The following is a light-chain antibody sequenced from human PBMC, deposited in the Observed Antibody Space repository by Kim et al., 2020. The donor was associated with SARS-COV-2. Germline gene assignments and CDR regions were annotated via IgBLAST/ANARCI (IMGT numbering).Light chain of an antibody. V-gene: IGLV2-14*03. J-gene: IGLJ1*01. Sequence: GQSITLSCTGTSSDVGGYDYVSWYLQHPGKAPKLMIYDVSNRPSGVSNRFSGSKSGSTASLTISGLQAEDEADYYCSSYTSSSTRIFGTGTKVTVL. CDR2: DVS. CDR3: SSYTSSSTRI. CDR1: SSDVGGYDY.